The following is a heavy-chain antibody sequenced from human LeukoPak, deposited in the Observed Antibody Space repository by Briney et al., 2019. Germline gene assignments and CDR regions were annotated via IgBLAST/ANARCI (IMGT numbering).Heavy chain of an antibody. CDR3: ARDLRSNNYYDSSGYHDY. V-gene: IGHV3-21*01. CDR2: ISSSSSYI. CDR1: GFTFSSYS. J-gene: IGHJ4*02. Sequence: GGSLRLSCAASGFTFSSYSMNWVRQAPGKGLEWVSSISSSSSYIYYADSVKGRLTISRDNAKNSLYLQMNSLRAEDTAVYYCARDLRSNNYYDSSGYHDYWGQGTLVTVSS. D-gene: IGHD3-22*01.